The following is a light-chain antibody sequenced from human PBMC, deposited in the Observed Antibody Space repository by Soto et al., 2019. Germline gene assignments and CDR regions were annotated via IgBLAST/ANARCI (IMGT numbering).Light chain of an antibody. CDR1: QSISSY. CDR2: AAS. V-gene: IGKV1-39*01. J-gene: IGKJ1*01. CDR3: QQSYSKPRT. Sequence: DIQMTQSPSSLSASVGDRVTITCRASQSISSYLNWYQQKPGKAPKLLIYAASSLQSGVPSRFSGSGSGTDFTLTISSLQPEDFATYYCQQSYSKPRTFGQGNKV.